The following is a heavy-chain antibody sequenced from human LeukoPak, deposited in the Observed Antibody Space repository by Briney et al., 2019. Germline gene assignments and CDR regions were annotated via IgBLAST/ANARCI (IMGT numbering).Heavy chain of an antibody. D-gene: IGHD5-24*01. CDR3: ARGGMAASSTGFDP. V-gene: IGHV3-21*01. Sequence: PGGSLRLSCAASGFTFSSYSMNWVRQAPGKGLEWVSSISSSSSYIYYAESVKGRFTISRDNAKNSLYLQMNSLSAEDTAVYYCARGGMAASSTGFDPWGQGTLVTVSS. CDR2: ISSSSSYI. J-gene: IGHJ5*02. CDR1: GFTFSSYS.